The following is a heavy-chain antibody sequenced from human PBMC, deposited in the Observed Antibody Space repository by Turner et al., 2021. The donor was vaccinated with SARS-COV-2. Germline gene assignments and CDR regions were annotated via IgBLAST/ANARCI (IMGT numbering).Heavy chain of an antibody. CDR2: ISSSSSYI. CDR1: GFTFSSYS. Sequence: EVQLVESGGGLVKPGGSLRLSCAASGFTFSSYSMNWVRQAPGKGLEWVSSISSSSSYIYYADSVKGRFNISRDNAKNSRYLKMNSLRAEDTAVYYCARDHRPVVVPAAKRAGSYYYGMDVWGQGTTVTVSS. V-gene: IGHV3-21*01. CDR3: ARDHRPVVVPAAKRAGSYYYGMDV. J-gene: IGHJ6*02. D-gene: IGHD2-2*01.